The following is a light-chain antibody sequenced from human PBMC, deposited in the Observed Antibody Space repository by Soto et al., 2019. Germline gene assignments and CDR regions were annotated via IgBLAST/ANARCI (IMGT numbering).Light chain of an antibody. CDR2: DAS. CDR3: QQYNSYSLWT. J-gene: IGKJ1*01. CDR1: QSISSW. V-gene: IGKV1-5*01. Sequence: DIQMTQSPSSLSASLGDRVSITCRASQSISSWLAWYQQKPGKAPKLLIYDASSLESGVPSRFSGSGSGTEFTLTISSLQPDDFATYYCQQYNSYSLWTFGQGTKVDI.